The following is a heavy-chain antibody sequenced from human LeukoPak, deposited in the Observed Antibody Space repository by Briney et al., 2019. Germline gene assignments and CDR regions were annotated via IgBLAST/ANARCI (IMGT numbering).Heavy chain of an antibody. Sequence: PSETLSLTCTVSGRSISSYYWSWIRQPPGKGLEWVGYIYTSGSTNYNPSLKSRVTISVDTSKNQFSLRLSSVTAADTAVYYCARHGGYCSSTSCYGEGNWFDPWGQGTLVTVSS. V-gene: IGHV4-4*09. D-gene: IGHD2-2*01. J-gene: IGHJ5*02. CDR1: GRSISSYY. CDR3: ARHGGYCSSTSCYGEGNWFDP. CDR2: IYTSGST.